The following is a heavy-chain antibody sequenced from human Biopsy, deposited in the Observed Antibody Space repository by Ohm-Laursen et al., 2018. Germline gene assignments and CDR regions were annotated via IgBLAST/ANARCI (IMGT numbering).Heavy chain of an antibody. J-gene: IGHJ6*02. Sequence: GASVKVSCKVSGNTFATYHFHWVRQAPGQGLEWMGVISPSGATTSFSQKFQGRITMTRDTSTGTVYMDLNSLGSEDTAVYYCARAGVGSDGTDSYYYGMDVWGPGTTVTISS. D-gene: IGHD5-24*01. CDR2: ISPSGATT. CDR3: ARAGVGSDGTDSYYYGMDV. V-gene: IGHV1-46*01. CDR1: GNTFATYH.